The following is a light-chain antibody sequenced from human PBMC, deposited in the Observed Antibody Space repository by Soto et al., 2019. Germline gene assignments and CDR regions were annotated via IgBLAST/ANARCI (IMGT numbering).Light chain of an antibody. CDR1: SSDVGGYNY. CDR3: AAWDDSLSGRVV. Sequence: QSVLTQPPSASGSPGQSVTISCTGTSSDVGGYNYVSWYQQHPGKAPKLMIYEVSKRPSGVPDRFSGSKSGTSASLAISGLRSEDEADYYCAAWDDSLSGRVVFGGGTKVTVL. V-gene: IGLV2-8*01. J-gene: IGLJ2*01. CDR2: EVS.